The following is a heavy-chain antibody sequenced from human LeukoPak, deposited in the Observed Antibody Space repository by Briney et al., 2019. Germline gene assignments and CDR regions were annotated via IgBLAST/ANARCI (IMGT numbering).Heavy chain of an antibody. D-gene: IGHD1-26*01. CDR1: GYSFSNYW. Sequence: GESLKISCKGSGYSFSNYWIGWVRQMPGRGLEWMGIIYSSDSDTRYSPSFQGQVTISADKSISTAYLQWSSLKASDTAMYYCAGQVVGAPRGHAFDIWGQGTMVTVSS. J-gene: IGHJ3*02. CDR3: AGQVVGAPRGHAFDI. CDR2: IYSSDSDT. V-gene: IGHV5-51*01.